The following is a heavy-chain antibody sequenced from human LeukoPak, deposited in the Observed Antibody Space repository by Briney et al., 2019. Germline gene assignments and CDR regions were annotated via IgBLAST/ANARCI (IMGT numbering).Heavy chain of an antibody. V-gene: IGHV3-21*01. CDR1: GFGFGSYG. J-gene: IGHJ2*01. D-gene: IGHD3-22*01. CDR2: ISRNGDSF. CDR3: ARDVGGDSNGFWYFDL. Sequence: GGSLRLSGAASGFGFGSYGMNWVRQAPGKGLKWVSSISRNGDSFDYAAYLKGRFISSRENAKKSRSLEMNSLRVEDTALYFCARDVGGDSNGFWYFDLWGRGNLVTVSS.